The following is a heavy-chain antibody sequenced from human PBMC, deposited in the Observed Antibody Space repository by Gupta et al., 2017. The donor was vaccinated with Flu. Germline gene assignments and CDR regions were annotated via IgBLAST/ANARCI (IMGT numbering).Heavy chain of an antibody. J-gene: IGHJ4*02. V-gene: IGHV1-8*01. Sequence: GLEWMGWMNPNSGNTGYAQKFQGRVTMTRNTSISTAYMELSSLRSEDTAVYYCARGPPRDSGSYLTPVRWRARRGEDFDYWGQGTLVTVSS. CDR3: ARGPPRDSGSYLTPVRWRARRGEDFDY. D-gene: IGHD1-26*01. CDR2: MNPNSGNT.